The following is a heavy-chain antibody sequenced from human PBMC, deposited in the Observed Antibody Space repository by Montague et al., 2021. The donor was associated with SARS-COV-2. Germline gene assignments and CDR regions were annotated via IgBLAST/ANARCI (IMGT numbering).Heavy chain of an antibody. Sequence: SETLSLTCAVYGGSFSGYYWSWIRQPPGKGLEWIGEINHSGSTNYNPSLKSRVTISVDTSKNQFSLKLSPVTAADTAVYYCARGPTVTDYWGQGTLGTVSS. J-gene: IGHJ4*02. D-gene: IGHD4-17*01. V-gene: IGHV4-34*01. CDR2: INHSGST. CDR1: GGSFSGYY. CDR3: ARGPTVTDY.